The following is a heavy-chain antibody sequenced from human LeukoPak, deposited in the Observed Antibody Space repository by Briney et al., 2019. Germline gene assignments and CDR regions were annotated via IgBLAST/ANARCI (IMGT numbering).Heavy chain of an antibody. CDR1: GGSFSGYY. D-gene: IGHD3-22*01. V-gene: IGHV4-34*01. CDR2: INHSGST. CDR3: ARVGYYDSSGYYFEPDLDY. Sequence: SETLSLTCAVYGGSFSGYYWSWIRQPPGKGLEWIGEINHSGSTNYNPSLKSRVTISVDTSKNQFSLKLSSVTAADTAVYYCARVGYYDSSGYYFEPDLDYWGQGTLVTVSS. J-gene: IGHJ4*02.